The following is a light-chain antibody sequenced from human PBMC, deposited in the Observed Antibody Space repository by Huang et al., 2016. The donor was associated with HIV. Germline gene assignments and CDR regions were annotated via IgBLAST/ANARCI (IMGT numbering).Light chain of an antibody. Sequence: DIQMTQSPSSVSASVGDRVVISCRASQSISGYLNWYQQSPGKPPNLLIYAASSGQGGVPSRCSGSESGTDFTLTITNLQPEDSATYYCQQSSSTPWTFGPGTKVEVK. V-gene: IGKV1-39*01. J-gene: IGKJ1*01. CDR1: QSISGY. CDR2: AAS. CDR3: QQSSSTPWT.